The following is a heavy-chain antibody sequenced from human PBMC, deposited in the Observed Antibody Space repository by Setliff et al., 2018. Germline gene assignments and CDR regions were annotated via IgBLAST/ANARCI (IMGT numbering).Heavy chain of an antibody. V-gene: IGHV4-61*10. Sequence: SETLSLTCTVSGGSISSGSYYWSWIRQPAGKGLEWIGEINHSGSTNYNPSLKSRVTISVDTSKNQFSLKLSSVTAADTAVYYCARAPRNFGVVINYYYYYYGMDVWGQGTTVTVSS. CDR1: GGSISSGSYY. CDR3: ARAPRNFGVVINYYYYYYGMDV. D-gene: IGHD3-3*01. CDR2: INHSGST. J-gene: IGHJ6*02.